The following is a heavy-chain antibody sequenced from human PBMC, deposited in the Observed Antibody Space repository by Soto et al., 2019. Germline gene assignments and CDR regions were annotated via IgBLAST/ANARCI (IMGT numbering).Heavy chain of an antibody. J-gene: IGHJ4*02. CDR1: GFTFSNAW. V-gene: IGHV3-15*01. D-gene: IGHD2-2*01. CDR3: TTDGRIEAPYCSSTSCFFDY. CDR2: IKSKTDGGTT. Sequence: GSLRLSCAASGFTFSNAWMSWVRQAPGKGLEWVGRIKSKTDGGTTDYAAPVKGRFTISRDDSKNTLYLQMNSLKTEDTAVYYCTTDGRIEAPYCSSTSCFFDYWGQGTLVTVSS.